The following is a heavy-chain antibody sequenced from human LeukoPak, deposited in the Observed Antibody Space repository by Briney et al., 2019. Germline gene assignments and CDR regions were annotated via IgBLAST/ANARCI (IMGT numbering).Heavy chain of an antibody. D-gene: IGHD5-18*01. CDR3: AKERDTAMVTIDY. CDR1: GFTFSSYG. Sequence: PGESLRLSCAPSGFTFSSYGMHWVRQAPGKGLEWVAFIRYDGSNKYYADSVKGRFTISRDNSKNTLYLQMNSLRAEDTAVYYCAKERDTAMVTIDYWGQGTLVTVSS. J-gene: IGHJ4*02. V-gene: IGHV3-30*02. CDR2: IRYDGSNK.